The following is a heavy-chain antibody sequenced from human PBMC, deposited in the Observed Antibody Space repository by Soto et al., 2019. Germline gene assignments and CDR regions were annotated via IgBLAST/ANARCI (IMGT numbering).Heavy chain of an antibody. Sequence: GGSLRLCCAASGFTVSSNYMSWVRQAPGKGLEWVSVIYSGGSTYYADSVKGRFTISRDNSKNTLYLQMNSLRAEDTAVYYCARGRGSSGWYRGDHYGMDVWGKGTTGTV. D-gene: IGHD6-19*01. CDR1: GFTVSSNY. J-gene: IGHJ6*04. V-gene: IGHV3-53*01. CDR3: ARGRGSSGWYRGDHYGMDV. CDR2: IYSGGST.